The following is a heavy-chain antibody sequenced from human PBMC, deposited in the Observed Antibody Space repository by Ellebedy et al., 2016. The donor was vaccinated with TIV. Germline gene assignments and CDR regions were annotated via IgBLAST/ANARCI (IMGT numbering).Heavy chain of an antibody. V-gene: IGHV4-4*02. J-gene: IGHJ3*02. CDR2: IYHSGST. Sequence: SETLSLTXAVSGGSISSSNWCSWVRQPPGKGLEWIGEIYHSGSTNYNPSLKSRVSISVDMSKNQLSLKLSSVTAADTAVYYCARSHSYNSRDAFDIWGQGTMVTVSS. CDR3: ARSHSYNSRDAFDI. CDR1: GGSISSSNW. D-gene: IGHD3-22*01.